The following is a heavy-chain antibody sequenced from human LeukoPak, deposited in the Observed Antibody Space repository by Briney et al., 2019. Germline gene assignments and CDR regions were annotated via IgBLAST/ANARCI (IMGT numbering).Heavy chain of an antibody. CDR3: ARPYCSSTSCYGWFDP. CDR2: INPNSGGT. V-gene: IGHV1-2*02. D-gene: IGHD2-2*01. J-gene: IGHJ5*02. CDR1: GYTFTGYY. Sequence: ASVKVSCKASGYTFTGYYMHWLRQAPGQGLEWMGWINPNSGGTNYAQKFQGRVTMTRDTSISTAYMELSRLRSDDTAVYYCARPYCSSTSCYGWFDPWGQGTLVTVSS.